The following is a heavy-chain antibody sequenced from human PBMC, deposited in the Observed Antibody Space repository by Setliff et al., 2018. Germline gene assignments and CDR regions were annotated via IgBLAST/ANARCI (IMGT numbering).Heavy chain of an antibody. D-gene: IGHD1-26*01. V-gene: IGHV4-59*11. CDR3: ARGKVLYVGGRYFDY. CDR2: IYYSGSP. J-gene: IGHJ4*02. Sequence: PSETLSLTCTVSGGSISSHYWSWVRQPPGKGLEWIGYIYYSGSPNYNPSLKSRVTISVDTSKNQFSLKLSSVTAADTAVYYCARGKVLYVGGRYFDYWGQGTLVTVSS. CDR1: GGSISSHY.